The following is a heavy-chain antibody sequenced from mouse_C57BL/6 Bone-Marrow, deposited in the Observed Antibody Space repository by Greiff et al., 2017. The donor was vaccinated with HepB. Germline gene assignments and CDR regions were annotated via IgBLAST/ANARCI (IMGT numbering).Heavy chain of an antibody. CDR1: GYTFTSYW. CDR3: ARPYYAMDY. J-gene: IGHJ4*01. Sequence: QVQLKQPGAELVRPGTSVKLSCKASGYTFTSYWMHWVKQRPGQGLEWIGVIDPSDSYTNYNQKFKGKATLTVDTSSSTAYMQLSSLTSEDSAVYYCARPYYAMDYWGQGTSVTVSS. V-gene: IGHV1-59*01. CDR2: IDPSDSYT.